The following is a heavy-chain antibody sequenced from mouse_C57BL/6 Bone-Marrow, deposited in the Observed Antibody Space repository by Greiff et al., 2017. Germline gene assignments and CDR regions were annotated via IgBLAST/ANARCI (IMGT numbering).Heavy chain of an antibody. Sequence: EVQLQQSGPELVKPGASVKISCKASGYSFTGYYMNWVKQSPEKSLEWIGEINPSTGGTTYNQKFKAKATLTVDKSSSTAYMQLKSLTSEDSAVYYCARPYGSSYYYAMDYWGQGTSVTVSS. D-gene: IGHD1-1*01. CDR1: GYSFTGYY. CDR3: ARPYGSSYYYAMDY. J-gene: IGHJ4*01. V-gene: IGHV1-42*01. CDR2: INPSTGGT.